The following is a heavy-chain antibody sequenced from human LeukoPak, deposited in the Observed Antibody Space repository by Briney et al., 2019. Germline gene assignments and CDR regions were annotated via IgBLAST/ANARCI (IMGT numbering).Heavy chain of an antibody. CDR1: GFTVSSNS. V-gene: IGHV3-53*01. CDR3: AREVPPKFDN. CDR2: IYSDRTT. Sequence: GGSLRLSCTVSGFTVSSNSMSWVRQAPGKGLEWVSIIYSDRTTNYADSVRGRFIISRGNSKNTLYLQMNSLRADDTAVYYCAREVPPKFDNWGQGTLVTVSS. J-gene: IGHJ4*02.